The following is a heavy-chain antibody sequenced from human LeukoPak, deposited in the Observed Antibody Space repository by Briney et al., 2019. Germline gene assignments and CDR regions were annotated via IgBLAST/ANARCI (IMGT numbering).Heavy chain of an antibody. J-gene: IGHJ4*02. CDR3: AKVFIGAPVGDYGVDY. V-gene: IGHV3-23*01. CDR2: ISGSGGST. D-gene: IGHD4-17*01. CDR1: GFTFSSYA. Sequence: GGSLRLSCAASGFTFSSYAMSWVRQAPGKGLEWVSAISGSGGSTYYADSVKGRFTISRDNSKNTLYLQMNSLRAEDTAVYYCAKVFIGAPVGDYGVDYWGQGTLVTVSS.